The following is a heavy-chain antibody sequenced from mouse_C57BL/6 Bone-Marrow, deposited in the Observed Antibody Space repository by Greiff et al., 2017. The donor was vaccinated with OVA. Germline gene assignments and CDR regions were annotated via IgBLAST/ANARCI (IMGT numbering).Heavy chain of an antibody. CDR3: AKPDGSSPGVAMDY. V-gene: IGHV2-3*01. Sequence: VMLVESGPGLVAPSQSLSITCTVSGFSLTSYGVSWVRQPPGKGLEWLGVIWGDGSTNYHSALLSRLSISKDNSKSQVFLKLNSLQTDDTATYYCAKPDGSSPGVAMDYWGQGTSVTVSS. D-gene: IGHD1-1*01. CDR1: GFSLTSYG. CDR2: IWGDGST. J-gene: IGHJ4*01.